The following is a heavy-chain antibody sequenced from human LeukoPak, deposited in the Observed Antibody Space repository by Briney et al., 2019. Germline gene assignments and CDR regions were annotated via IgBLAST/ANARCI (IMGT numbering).Heavy chain of an antibody. CDR2: IYHSGST. Sequence: SETLSLTCTVSGGSISSYYWSWIRQPPGKGLEWIGYIYHSGSTYYNPSLKSRVTISVDRSKNQFSLKLSSVTAADTAVYYCATSATVTTLGAFDIWGQGTMVTVSS. D-gene: IGHD4-17*01. V-gene: IGHV4-59*04. J-gene: IGHJ3*02. CDR1: GGSISSYY. CDR3: ATSATVTTLGAFDI.